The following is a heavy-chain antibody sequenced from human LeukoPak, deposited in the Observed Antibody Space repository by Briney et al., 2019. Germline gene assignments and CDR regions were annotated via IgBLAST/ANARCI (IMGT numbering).Heavy chain of an antibody. Sequence: SETLSLTCAVYGGSFSGYYWSWIRQPPGKGLEWIGEINHSGSTNYNPSLKSRVTISVDTSKNQFSLKLSSVTAADTAVYYCARGGGSVDCWGQGTLVTVSS. D-gene: IGHD1-26*01. J-gene: IGHJ4*02. CDR3: ARGGGSVDC. CDR2: INHSGST. V-gene: IGHV4-34*01. CDR1: GGSFSGYY.